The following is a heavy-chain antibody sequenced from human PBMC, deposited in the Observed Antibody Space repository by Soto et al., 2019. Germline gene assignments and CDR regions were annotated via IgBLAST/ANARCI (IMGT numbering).Heavy chain of an antibody. Sequence: ASVKVSCKPSGYTSNTYYLHWVRQAPGQGLEWMGIIHPSGGGSTYAQKFLGRVTMTRDTSTSTVFMELSSLRSADTAVYYCARGGHIAVVTASFDYWGQGTLVTVS. V-gene: IGHV1-46*02. CDR1: GYTSNTYY. J-gene: IGHJ4*02. CDR3: ARGGHIAVVTASFDY. CDR2: IHPSGGGS. D-gene: IGHD2-21*02.